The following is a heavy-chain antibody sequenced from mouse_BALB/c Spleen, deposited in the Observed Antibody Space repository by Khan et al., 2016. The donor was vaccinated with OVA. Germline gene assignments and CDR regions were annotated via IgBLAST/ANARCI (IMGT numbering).Heavy chain of an antibody. CDR2: INTYTGEP. CDR1: GYIFTNYG. CDR3: ARTLYGSGYDYAMDY. Sequence: QIQLVQSGPELKQPGETVKISCKASGYIFTNYGMTWVKQAPGKGLKWMGWINTYTGEPTYADDFKGRFAFSLETSANTAYLQINNLKNEETATYCCARTLYGSGYDYAMDYWGQGTSVTVSS. V-gene: IGHV9-3-1*01. D-gene: IGHD1-1*01. J-gene: IGHJ4*01.